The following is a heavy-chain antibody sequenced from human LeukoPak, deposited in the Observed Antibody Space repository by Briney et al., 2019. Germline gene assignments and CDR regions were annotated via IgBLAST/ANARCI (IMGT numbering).Heavy chain of an antibody. D-gene: IGHD5-24*01. CDR2: IRNQAHGGTT. CDR1: GFTFGEYG. J-gene: IGHJ4*02. CDR3: TRDGWNTMPPRY. Sequence: GGSLRLSCTASGFTFGEYGLSWVRQAPEKGLEWLGFIRNQAHGGTTEYATSVKGRFTFSRDDSKRIAYLQMDSLKTEDTAVYYCTRDGWNTMPPRYWGQGTLVTVSS. V-gene: IGHV3-49*04.